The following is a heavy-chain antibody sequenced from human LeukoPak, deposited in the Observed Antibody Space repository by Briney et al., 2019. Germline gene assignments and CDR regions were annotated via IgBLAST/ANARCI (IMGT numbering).Heavy chain of an antibody. CDR3: ARDQNLVSWGLDYFDY. J-gene: IGHJ4*02. CDR2: IKGDGTST. Sequence: PGGSLRLSCAASGFTFRNHWMHWVRQAPGKGLVWVSRIKGDGTSTIYADSVKGRFTISRDNAKNTVYLQMNSLRVEDTAVYYCARDQNLVSWGLDYFDYWGQGTLVTVSS. D-gene: IGHD3-16*01. V-gene: IGHV3-74*01. CDR1: GFTFRNHW.